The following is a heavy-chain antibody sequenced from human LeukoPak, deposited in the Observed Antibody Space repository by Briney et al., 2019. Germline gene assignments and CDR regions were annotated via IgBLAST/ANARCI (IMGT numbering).Heavy chain of an antibody. CDR2: ISSDGSGK. Sequence: PGGSLRLSCAASGFTFSDHCMHWVRQAPGKGLEWVAVISSDGSGKHSAESVKGRFTISRDNSKNTLYLQMNSLRAEDTAVYYCAKDLTGGNYYLDYWGQGTLVTVSS. CDR3: AKDLTGGNYYLDY. J-gene: IGHJ4*02. CDR1: GFTFSDHC. V-gene: IGHV3-30*18. D-gene: IGHD1-26*01.